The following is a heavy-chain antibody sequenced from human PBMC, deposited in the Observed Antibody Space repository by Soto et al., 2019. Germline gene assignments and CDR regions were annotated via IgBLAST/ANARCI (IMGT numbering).Heavy chain of an antibody. D-gene: IGHD3-3*01. Sequence: PSETLSLTCTVSGGSISNYYCNWIRQPAGKGLEWIGRIDTSGSTIYNPSLKSRVTMSVDTSKQEFSLKLSSVTAADTALYYCARGGQDFWSGPFDYWGRGALVTVSS. CDR1: GGSISNYY. CDR2: IDTSGST. V-gene: IGHV4-4*07. J-gene: IGHJ4*02. CDR3: ARGGQDFWSGPFDY.